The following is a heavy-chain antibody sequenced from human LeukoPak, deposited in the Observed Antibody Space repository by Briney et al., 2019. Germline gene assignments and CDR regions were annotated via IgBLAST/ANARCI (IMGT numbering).Heavy chain of an antibody. V-gene: IGHV1-8*03. Sequence: ASVKVSCKASGYTFTRYDINWVRQATGQGLAWMGWMNPNSGNTGYAQKFQGRVTITRNTPISTAYMELSSLRSEDTAVYYCARGGCSSTSCYDPWGQGTLVTVSP. CDR2: MNPNSGNT. CDR3: ARGGCSSTSCYDP. CDR1: GYTFTRYD. D-gene: IGHD2-2*01. J-gene: IGHJ5*02.